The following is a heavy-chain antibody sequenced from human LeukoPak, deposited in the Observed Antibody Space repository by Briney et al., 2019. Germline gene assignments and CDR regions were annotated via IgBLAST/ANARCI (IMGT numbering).Heavy chain of an antibody. V-gene: IGHV3-48*03. Sequence: GGSLRLSCAASGFTFSSYEMNWVRQAPGKGLEWVSYISSSGSTIYYADSVKGRFTISRDNAKNSLYLQMNSLRAEDTALYYCAKARGTDYGDYVIFDHWGHGTLVTVSS. CDR2: ISSSGSTI. D-gene: IGHD4-17*01. CDR1: GFTFSSYE. J-gene: IGHJ4*01. CDR3: AKARGTDYGDYVIFDH.